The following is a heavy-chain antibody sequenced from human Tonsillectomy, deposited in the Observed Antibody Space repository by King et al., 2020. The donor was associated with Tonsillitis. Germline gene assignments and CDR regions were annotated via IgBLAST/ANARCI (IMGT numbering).Heavy chain of an antibody. D-gene: IGHD5-12*01. CDR1: GFTFSSYA. CDR2: ISGSGGGT. J-gene: IGHJ6*02. V-gene: IGHV3-23*04. CDR3: AKGFCGYPRYYYYYGMDV. Sequence: VQLVESGGGLVQPGGSLRLSCAASGFTFSSYAMSWVRQAPGKGLEWVSAISGSGGGTYYADSVKGRFTISRDNSKNTLYLQMNSLRAEDTAVYYCAKGFCGYPRYYYYYGMDVWGQGTTVTVSS.